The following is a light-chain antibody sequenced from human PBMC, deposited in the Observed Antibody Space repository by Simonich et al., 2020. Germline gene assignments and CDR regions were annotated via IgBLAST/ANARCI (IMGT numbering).Light chain of an antibody. CDR1: QSVSSN. CDR2: GAS. CDR3: QQRSNWPPALT. Sequence: EIVMTQSPATLSVSPGERATLSCRASQSVSSNLAWYQQKPGQAPRLHIYGASTRATGIPARFSGSGSGTEFTLTISSLQSEDFAVYYCQQRSNWPPALTFGGGTKVEIK. J-gene: IGKJ4*01. V-gene: IGKV3-15*01.